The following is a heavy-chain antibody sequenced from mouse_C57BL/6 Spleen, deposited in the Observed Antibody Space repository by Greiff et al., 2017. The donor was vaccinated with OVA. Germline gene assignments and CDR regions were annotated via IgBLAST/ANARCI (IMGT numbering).Heavy chain of an antibody. V-gene: IGHV1-61*01. CDR3: ARLGISWYFDV. Sequence: QVQLKQPGAELVRPGSSVKLSCKASGYTFTSYWMDWVKQRPGQGLEWIGNIYPSDSETHYNQKFKDKATLTVDKSSSTAYMQLSSLTSEDSAVYICARLGISWYFDVWGTGTTVTVSS. D-gene: IGHD4-1*01. CDR2: IYPSDSET. CDR1: GYTFTSYW. J-gene: IGHJ1*03.